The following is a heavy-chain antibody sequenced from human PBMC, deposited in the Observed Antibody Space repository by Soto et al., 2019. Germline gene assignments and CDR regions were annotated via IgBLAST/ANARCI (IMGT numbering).Heavy chain of an antibody. Sequence: PGGSLRLSCAASGFSFSNYAMNWVRQAPGKGLEWVSAISAGGSNTNYADSVKGRFTISSDNSKNTLYLQMNGLRAADTAVYYCARAAPLDPWGQGTLVTVSS. CDR3: ARAAPLDP. D-gene: IGHD2-15*01. V-gene: IGHV3-23*01. CDR2: ISAGGSNT. J-gene: IGHJ5*02. CDR1: GFSFSNYA.